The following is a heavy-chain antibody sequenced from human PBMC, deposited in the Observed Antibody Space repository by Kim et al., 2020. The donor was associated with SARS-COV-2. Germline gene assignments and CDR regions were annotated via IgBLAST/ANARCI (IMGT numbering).Heavy chain of an antibody. CDR1: GGSISSGGYS. CDR3: ARAYGSGRGPKTYYYYYYGRDV. D-gene: IGHD3-10*01. Sequence: SETLSLTCAVSGGSISSGGYSWSWIRQPPGKGLEWIGYIYHSGSTYYNPSLKSRVTISVDRSKNQFSLKLSSVTAADTAVYYCARAYGSGRGPKTYYYYYYGRDVWGQGTTVTVSS. J-gene: IGHJ6*02. CDR2: IYHSGST. V-gene: IGHV4-30-2*01.